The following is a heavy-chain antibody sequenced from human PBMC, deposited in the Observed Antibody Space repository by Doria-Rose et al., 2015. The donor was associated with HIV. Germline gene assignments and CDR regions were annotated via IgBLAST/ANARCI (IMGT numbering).Heavy chain of an antibody. D-gene: IGHD6-13*01. V-gene: IGHV3-11*04. J-gene: IGHJ4*02. CDR1: FTFSDYY. CDR3: ARDSRITTRSWYFLDY. Sequence: FTFSDYYLSCISQTPGIGVEWLSYISSSDSTIYYADSVKGRFTISRDNAKNSLYLHMNSLRADDTAVYYCARDSRITTRSWYFLDYWGQGTLVTVAS. CDR2: ISSSDSTI.